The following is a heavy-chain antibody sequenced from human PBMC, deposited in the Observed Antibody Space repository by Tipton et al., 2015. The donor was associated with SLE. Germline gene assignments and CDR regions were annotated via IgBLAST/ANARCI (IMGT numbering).Heavy chain of an antibody. Sequence: LRLSCTVSGASISDNYWSWIRQSAGEGLEWIGHIYTSGSTDYNPSLKSRVTMSVDTSNSQFSLQLSSVTAADTAIYYCARVLYSGGYFDYWGQGTLVNGSS. CDR1: GASISDNY. CDR2: IYTSGST. V-gene: IGHV4-4*07. J-gene: IGHJ4*02. CDR3: ARVLYSGGYFDY. D-gene: IGHD2-21*01.